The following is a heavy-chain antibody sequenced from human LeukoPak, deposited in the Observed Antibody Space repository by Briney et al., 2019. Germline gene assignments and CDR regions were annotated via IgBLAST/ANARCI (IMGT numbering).Heavy chain of an antibody. CDR2: IYTSGST. J-gene: IGHJ3*02. Sequence: SETLSLTCTVSGGSISSYYWSWIRQPAGKGLEWIGRIYTSGSTNYNPSLKRRVTMSVDTSKNQFSLKLSSVTAADTAVYYCARDYDSSGYAEGIPLKAFDIWGQGTMVTVPS. D-gene: IGHD3-22*01. CDR3: ARDYDSSGYAEGIPLKAFDI. V-gene: IGHV4-4*07. CDR1: GGSISSYY.